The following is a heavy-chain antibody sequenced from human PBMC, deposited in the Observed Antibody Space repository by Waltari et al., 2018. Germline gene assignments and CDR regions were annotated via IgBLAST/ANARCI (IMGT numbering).Heavy chain of an antibody. Sequence: EVQLVESGGGLVQPGGSLRLSCAASGFTFSSYWMHWVRQAPGKGLVGVSRINRDGSSTTYADSLKGRFTISRDNAKNTLYLQMNSLRAEDTAVYYCAREGIVATTDYWGQGTLVTVSS. D-gene: IGHD5-12*01. J-gene: IGHJ4*02. CDR1: GFTFSSYW. V-gene: IGHV3-74*01. CDR3: AREGIVATTDY. CDR2: INRDGSST.